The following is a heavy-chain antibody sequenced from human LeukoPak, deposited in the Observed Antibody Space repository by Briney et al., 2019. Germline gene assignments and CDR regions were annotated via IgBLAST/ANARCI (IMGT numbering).Heavy chain of an antibody. CDR2: ISSSSSYI. CDR3: ARGYGSGSYYQHRPFDY. V-gene: IGHV3-21*01. CDR1: GFTFSSYA. D-gene: IGHD3-10*01. J-gene: IGHJ4*02. Sequence: GGSLRLSCAASGFTFSSYAMSWVRQAPGKGLEWVSSISSSSSYIYYADSVKGRFTISRDNAKNSLYLQMNSLRAEDTAVYYCARGYGSGSYYQHRPFDYWGQGTLVTVSS.